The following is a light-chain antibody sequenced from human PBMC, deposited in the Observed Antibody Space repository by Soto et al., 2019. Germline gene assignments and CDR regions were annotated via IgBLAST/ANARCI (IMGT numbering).Light chain of an antibody. CDR2: SPS. Sequence: DIHMTQSPSSLSASVGDRVTITCRASHTITTSLNWYQQKAGKAPKLLISSPSTLQSGVPSRFSGSGSGTDFSLTISSLQLEDFATYYCQQSYSTLLLSFGPGTKVYMK. CDR3: QQSYSTLLLS. CDR1: HTITTS. V-gene: IGKV1-39*01. J-gene: IGKJ3*01.